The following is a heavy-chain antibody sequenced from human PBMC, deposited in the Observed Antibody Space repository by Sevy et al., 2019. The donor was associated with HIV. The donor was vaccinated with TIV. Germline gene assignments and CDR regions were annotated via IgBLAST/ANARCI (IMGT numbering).Heavy chain of an antibody. Sequence: GGSLRLSCAASGFTFSSYAMSWVRQAPGKGQEWVSAMSGSGGSTEYADSVKGRFTISRDNSKNTLKLQMKIPRAEDMAVYYCAGDYYGSVNYYKPFDYWGQGTLVTVSS. V-gene: IGHV3-23*01. J-gene: IGHJ4*02. D-gene: IGHD3-10*01. CDR1: GFTFSSYA. CDR3: AGDYYGSVNYYKPFDY. CDR2: MSGSGGST.